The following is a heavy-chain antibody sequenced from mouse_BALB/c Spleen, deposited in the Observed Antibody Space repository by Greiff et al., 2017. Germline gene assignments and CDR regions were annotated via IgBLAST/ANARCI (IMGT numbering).Heavy chain of an antibody. CDR1: GYTFTSYW. J-gene: IGHJ4*01. Sequence: DLVKPGASVKLSCKASGYTFTSYWINWIKQRPGQGLEWIGRIAPGSGSTYYNEMFKGKATLTVDTSSSTAYIQLSSLSSEDSAVYFCARSGYYAMDYWGQGTSVTVSS. CDR3: ARSGYYAMDY. CDR2: IAPGSGST. V-gene: IGHV1S41*01.